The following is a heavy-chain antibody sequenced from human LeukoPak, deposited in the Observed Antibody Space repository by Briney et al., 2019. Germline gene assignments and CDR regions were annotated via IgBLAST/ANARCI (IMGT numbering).Heavy chain of an antibody. D-gene: IGHD2-15*01. CDR2: IYSGGST. V-gene: IGHV3-53*01. Sequence: GGSLRLSCAASGFTVSSNYMSWVRQAPGKGLEWVSVIYSGGSTYYADSVKGRFTISRDNSKNTLYLQMNSLRAEDTAVYYCAKELVFPGYCSGGSCYAFDYWGQGTLVTVSS. CDR1: GFTVSSNY. J-gene: IGHJ4*02. CDR3: AKELVFPGYCSGGSCYAFDY.